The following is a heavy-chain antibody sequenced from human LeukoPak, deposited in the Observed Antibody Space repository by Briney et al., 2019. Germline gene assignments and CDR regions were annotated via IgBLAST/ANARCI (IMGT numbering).Heavy chain of an antibody. D-gene: IGHD2-2*01. CDR1: GYTFTGYY. J-gene: IGHJ6*02. V-gene: IGHV1-2*02. CDR3: ARDGAYCSSTSCYSYYYYYGMDV. CDR2: INPNSGGT. Sequence: GASVKVSCKASGYTFTGYYMHWVRQAPGQGLVWMGWINPNSGGTNYAQKFQGRVTMTRDTSISTAYMELSRLRSDDTAVYYCARDGAYCSSTSCYSYYYYYGMDVWGQGTTVTVSS.